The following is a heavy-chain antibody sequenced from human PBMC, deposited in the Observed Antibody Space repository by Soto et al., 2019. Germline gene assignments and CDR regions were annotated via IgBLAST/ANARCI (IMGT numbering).Heavy chain of an antibody. CDR2: INPSGGNT. V-gene: IGHV1-46*01. CDR3: ARERNWFDP. Sequence: ASVKVSCKASGYTFTSYYMHWVRQAPGQGLEWMGIINPSGGNTAYAQKFQGRVTMTRNTSISTAYMELSSLRSEDTAVYYCARERNWFDPWGQGTLVTVSS. CDR1: GYTFTSYY. J-gene: IGHJ5*02.